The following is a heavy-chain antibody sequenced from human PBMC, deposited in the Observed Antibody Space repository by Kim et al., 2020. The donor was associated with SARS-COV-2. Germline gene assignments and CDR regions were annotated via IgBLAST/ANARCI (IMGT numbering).Heavy chain of an antibody. CDR3: VSLYCGGDCNY. Sequence: GGSLRLSCSASGFTFSDFAMHWVRQAPGKRLEYVSGIGGNGKRTFYADSVKGRFTISRDNSKNTLYLQMSSLRPEDTAVYYCVSLYCGGDCNYWGQGTLV. CDR1: GFTFSDFA. CDR2: IGGNGKRT. D-gene: IGHD2-21*02. V-gene: IGHV3-64D*09. J-gene: IGHJ4*02.